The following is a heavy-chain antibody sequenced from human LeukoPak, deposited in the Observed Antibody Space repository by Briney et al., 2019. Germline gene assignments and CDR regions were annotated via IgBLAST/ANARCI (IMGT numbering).Heavy chain of an antibody. CDR2: ISSSGSTI. J-gene: IGHJ4*02. D-gene: IGHD6-19*01. CDR1: VFTFSSYE. Sequence: GGSLRLSCAASVFTFSSYEMNWVRQAPGKGLEWVSNISSSGSTIYYADSVKGRFTISRDNAKNSLYLQMNSLRAEDTAVYYCARPPRGWGTRIYYFDYWGQGTLVTVSS. CDR3: ARPPRGWGTRIYYFDY. V-gene: IGHV3-48*03.